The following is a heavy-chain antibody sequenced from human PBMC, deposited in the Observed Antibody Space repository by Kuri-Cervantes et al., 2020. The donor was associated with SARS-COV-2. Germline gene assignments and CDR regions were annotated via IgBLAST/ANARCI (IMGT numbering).Heavy chain of an antibody. V-gene: IGHV3-64*04. CDR1: GFTFSSYA. CDR2: ISSNGGST. Sequence: GESLKISCSASGFTFSSYAMHWVRQAPGKGLEYVSAISSNGGSTYYADSVKGRFTISRDNSKNTLYLQMNSLRAEDTAVYYCARGTGDCSGGSCYSIHDAFDIWGQGTMVTVSS. J-gene: IGHJ3*02. CDR3: ARGTGDCSGGSCYSIHDAFDI. D-gene: IGHD2-15*01.